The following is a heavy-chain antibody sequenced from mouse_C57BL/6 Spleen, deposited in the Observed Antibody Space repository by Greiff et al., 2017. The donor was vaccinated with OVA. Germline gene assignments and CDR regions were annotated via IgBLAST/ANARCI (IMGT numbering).Heavy chain of an antibody. CDR2: IDPSDSET. D-gene: IGHD3-3*01. CDR1: GYTFTSYW. CDR3: ARGLGDPSFDY. V-gene: IGHV1-52*01. J-gene: IGHJ2*01. Sequence: VQLQQPGAELVRPGSSVKLSCKASGYTFTSYWMHWVKQRPIQGLEWIGNIDPSDSETHYNQKFKDKATLTVDKSSSTAYMQLSSLTSEDSAVYYCARGLGDPSFDYWGQGTTLTVSS.